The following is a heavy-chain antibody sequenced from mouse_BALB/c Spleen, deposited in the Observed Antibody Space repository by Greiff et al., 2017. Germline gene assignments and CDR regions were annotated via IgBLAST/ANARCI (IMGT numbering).Heavy chain of an antibody. V-gene: IGHV5-12-1*01. J-gene: IGHJ3*01. CDR2: ISSGGGST. CDR1: GFAFSSYD. Sequence: EVKLVESGGGLVKPGGSLKLSCAASGFAFSSYDMSWVRQTPEKRLEWVAYISSGGGSTYYPDTVKGRFTISRDNAKNTLYLQMSSLKSEDTAMYYFARHPAYYRSYSWFAYWGQGTLVTVSA. D-gene: IGHD2-14*01. CDR3: ARHPAYYRSYSWFAY.